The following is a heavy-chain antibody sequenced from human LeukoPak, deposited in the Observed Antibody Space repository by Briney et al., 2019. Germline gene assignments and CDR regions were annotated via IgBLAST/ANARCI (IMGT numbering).Heavy chain of an antibody. CDR3: AKGPYGSGIYYGMDV. V-gene: IGHV3-23*01. CDR1: GFTFSNCG. J-gene: IGHJ6*02. Sequence: GGSLRLSCAASGFTFSNCGMSWARQAPGKGLEWVSVIGGDGSTYYADSVKGLFTISRDNSENTLYLQMNSLRAEDTAVYYCAKGPYGSGIYYGMDVWGQGTTVTVS. CDR2: IGGDGST. D-gene: IGHD3-10*01.